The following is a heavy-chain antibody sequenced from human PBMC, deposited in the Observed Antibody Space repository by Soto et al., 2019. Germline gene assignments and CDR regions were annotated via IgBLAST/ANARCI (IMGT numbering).Heavy chain of an antibody. CDR2: IWYDGSNK. D-gene: IGHD6-6*01. CDR1: GFTFSSYG. V-gene: IGHV3-33*01. J-gene: IGHJ5*02. CDR3: ARDGRFIAARLGPRWFDP. Sequence: QVQLVESGGGVVQPGRSLRLSCAASGFTFSSYGMHWVRQAPGKGLEWVAVIWYDGSNKYYADSVKGRFTISRDNSKNTLYLQMNSLRAEDTAVYYCARDGRFIAARLGPRWFDPWGQGTLVTVSS.